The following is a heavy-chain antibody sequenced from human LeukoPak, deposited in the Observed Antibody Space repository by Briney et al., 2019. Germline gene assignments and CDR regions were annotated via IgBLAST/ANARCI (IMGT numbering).Heavy chain of an antibody. CDR1: GFTFSSYA. J-gene: IGHJ4*02. CDR2: ISYDGSNK. D-gene: IGHD4-17*01. Sequence: GGSLRLSCAASGFTFSSYAMHWVRQAPGKGLEWVAVISYDGSNKYYADSVKGRFTISRDNSKNTLYLQMNSLRAEDTAVYYCAKEIWPTVTTPGWTYFDYWGQGALVTVSS. V-gene: IGHV3-30*04. CDR3: AKEIWPTVTTPGWTYFDY.